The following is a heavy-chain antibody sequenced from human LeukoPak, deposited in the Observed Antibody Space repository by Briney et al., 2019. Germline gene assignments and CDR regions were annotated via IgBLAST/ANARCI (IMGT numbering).Heavy chain of an antibody. Sequence: SETLSLNSTVSGGSISSGDYYWSWIRQPPGRGLEWIGYIYYSGSTYYNPSRKSRVTVSVDTTKNQFSLKLSSVTAADTAVYYCAREGKSGYYDSSGYYYLTVFDYWGQGTLVTVSS. V-gene: IGHV4-30-4*08. CDR2: IYYSGST. CDR3: AREGKSGYYDSSGYYYLTVFDY. D-gene: IGHD3-22*01. J-gene: IGHJ4*02. CDR1: GGSISSGDYY.